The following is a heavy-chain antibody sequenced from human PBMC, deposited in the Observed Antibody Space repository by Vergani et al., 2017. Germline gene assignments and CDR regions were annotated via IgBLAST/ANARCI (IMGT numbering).Heavy chain of an antibody. CDR1: GFTFSNAW. V-gene: IGHV3-15*01. D-gene: IGHD2-21*02. CDR3: ATSLYCGGDCPWGNFDGMDV. J-gene: IGHJ6*02. CDR2: IKSKTDGGTT. Sequence: EVQLVESGGGLVKPGGSLRLSCAASGFTFSNAWMSWVRQAPGKGLEWVGRIKSKTDGGTTDYAAPVKGRFTISRDDSKNTLYLQMNSLKTEDTAVYYCATSLYCGGDCPWGNFDGMDVWGQGTTVTVSS.